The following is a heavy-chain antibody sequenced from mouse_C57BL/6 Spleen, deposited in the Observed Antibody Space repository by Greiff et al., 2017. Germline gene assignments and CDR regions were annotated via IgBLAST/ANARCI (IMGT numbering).Heavy chain of an antibody. CDR3: ARGGGNYDAMDY. Sequence: QVQLQQPGAELVKPGASVKLSCKASGYTFTSYWMHWVKQRPGQGLEWIGMIHPNSGSTNYNEKFKSKATLTVDKSSSTAYMQLSSLTSEDSAVYYCARGGGNYDAMDYWGQGTSVTVSS. V-gene: IGHV1-64*01. CDR2: IHPNSGST. D-gene: IGHD2-1*01. CDR1: GYTFTSYW. J-gene: IGHJ4*01.